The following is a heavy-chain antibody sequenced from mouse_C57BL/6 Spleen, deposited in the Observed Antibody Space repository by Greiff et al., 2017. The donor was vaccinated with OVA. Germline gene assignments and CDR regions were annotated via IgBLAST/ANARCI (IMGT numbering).Heavy chain of an antibody. V-gene: IGHV1-7*01. CDR3: AKDTTVVEGAWFAY. Sequence: QVQLQQSGAELAKPGASVKLSCKASGYTFTSYWMHWVKQRPGQGLEWIGYINPSSGYTKYNQKFKDKATLTADKSSSTSYMQLSSLTYEDSAVYYCAKDTTVVEGAWFAYWGQGTLVTVSA. D-gene: IGHD1-1*01. J-gene: IGHJ3*01. CDR1: GYTFTSYW. CDR2: INPSSGYT.